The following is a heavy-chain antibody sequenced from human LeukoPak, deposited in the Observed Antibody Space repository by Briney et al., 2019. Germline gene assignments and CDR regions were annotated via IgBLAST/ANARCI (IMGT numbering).Heavy chain of an antibody. Sequence: GASVTVSCKASGYTFTGYYMHWVRQAPGQALEWMGWINPNSGGTNDAQKFQGRFTMTRDTSISTAYMELSRLRSDDTAVYYCARVGAERQQLGRFGQFDYWGQGTLVTVSS. CDR3: ARVGAERQQLGRFGQFDY. J-gene: IGHJ4*02. CDR1: GYTFTGYY. CDR2: INPNSGGT. D-gene: IGHD6-13*01. V-gene: IGHV1-2*02.